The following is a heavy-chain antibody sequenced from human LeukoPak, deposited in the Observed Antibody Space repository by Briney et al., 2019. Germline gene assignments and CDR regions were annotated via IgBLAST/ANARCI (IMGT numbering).Heavy chain of an antibody. CDR1: GFTFNDYY. V-gene: IGHV3-11*04. J-gene: IGHJ4*02. CDR2: MSSSGSTI. Sequence: GGSLRLSCAASGFTFNDYYMSWIRQAPGKGLEWVSYMSSSGSTIYYADSVKGRFTISRDNAKNSLYLQMNSLRAEDTAVYYCARESRQWLVLGGVDYWGQGILVTVSS. D-gene: IGHD6-19*01. CDR3: ARESRQWLVLGGVDY.